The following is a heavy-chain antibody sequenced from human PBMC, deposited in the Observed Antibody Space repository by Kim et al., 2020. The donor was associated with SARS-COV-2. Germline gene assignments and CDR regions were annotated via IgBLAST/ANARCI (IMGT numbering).Heavy chain of an antibody. Sequence: GGSLRLSCAASGFTFSDYYMDWVRQAPGKGLEWVGRTRNKANSYTTEYAASVKGRFTISRDDSKNSLYLQMNSLKAEDTAVYYCARGLEAGLDAVDIWGQGTMVNVSS. J-gene: IGHJ3*02. V-gene: IGHV3-72*01. D-gene: IGHD6-19*01. CDR1: GFTFSDYY. CDR2: TRNKANSYTT. CDR3: ARGLEAGLDAVDI.